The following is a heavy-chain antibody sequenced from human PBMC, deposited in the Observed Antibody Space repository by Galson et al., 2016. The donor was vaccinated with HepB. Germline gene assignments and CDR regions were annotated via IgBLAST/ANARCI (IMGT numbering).Heavy chain of an antibody. J-gene: IGHJ4*01. V-gene: IGHV4-34*01. CDR1: GESLSGYF. Sequence: LSLTCTVSGESLSGYFWSWIRQPPGKGLEWIGEVNHRGTTNYDPSLESRVTISADTSKNQFSLNLSSVTAADTAVYFCARYGFPGFGSFFDYWGHGALVTVSS. CDR2: VNHRGTT. D-gene: IGHD3-10*01. CDR3: ARYGFPGFGSFFDY.